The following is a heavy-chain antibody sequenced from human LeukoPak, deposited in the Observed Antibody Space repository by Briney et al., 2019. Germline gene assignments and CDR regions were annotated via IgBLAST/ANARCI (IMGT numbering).Heavy chain of an antibody. Sequence: PGGSLRLSCTGSGFTFGDFAMSWVRQAPGKGLEWVGFIRSEAYGGTTEYAASVKGRFTISRDDSKSIAYLQMNSLKTEDTAVYYCTRDRGFDWLLATRSDHWGQGTLVTVSS. D-gene: IGHD3-9*01. CDR3: TRDRGFDWLLATRSDH. V-gene: IGHV3-49*04. J-gene: IGHJ4*02. CDR2: IRSEAYGGTT. CDR1: GFTFGDFA.